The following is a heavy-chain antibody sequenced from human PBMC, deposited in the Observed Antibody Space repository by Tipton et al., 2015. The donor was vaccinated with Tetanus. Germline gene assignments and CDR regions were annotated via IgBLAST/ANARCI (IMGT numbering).Heavy chain of an antibody. V-gene: IGHV3-23*01. J-gene: IGHJ6*02. CDR1: GFTFSSYA. Sequence: SLRLSCAASGFTFSSYAMSWVRQAPGKGLEWVSAISSSGGSTYYADSGKGRFTISRENSKNTLNLQMNSLRAEDTAVYYCAKGIDGMDVWGQGTPVTVSS. CDR3: AKGIDGMDV. CDR2: ISSSGGST.